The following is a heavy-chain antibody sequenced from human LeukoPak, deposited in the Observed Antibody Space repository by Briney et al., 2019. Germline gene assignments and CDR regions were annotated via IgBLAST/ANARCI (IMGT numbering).Heavy chain of an antibody. J-gene: IGHJ3*02. Sequence: ASVKVSCKASGGTFISYAISWVRQAPGQGLEWMGRIIPIFGTANYAQKFQGRVTITTDESTSTAYMELSSLRSEDTAVYYCASPSTMVRGYDAFDIWGQGTMVTVSS. V-gene: IGHV1-69*05. D-gene: IGHD3-10*01. CDR1: GGTFISYA. CDR2: IIPIFGTA. CDR3: ASPSTMVRGYDAFDI.